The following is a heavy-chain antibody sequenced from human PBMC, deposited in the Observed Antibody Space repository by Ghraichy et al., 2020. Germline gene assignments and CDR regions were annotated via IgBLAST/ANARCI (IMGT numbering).Heavy chain of an antibody. CDR3: ASLGAVAGIYFDY. V-gene: IGHV4-59*01. Sequence: ETLSLTCTVSGGSISSYYWSWIRQPPGKGLEWIGYIYYSGSTNYNPSLKSRVTISVDTSKNQFSLKLSSVTAADTAVYYCASLGAVAGIYFDYWGQGTLVTVSS. D-gene: IGHD6-19*01. J-gene: IGHJ4*02. CDR1: GGSISSYY. CDR2: IYYSGST.